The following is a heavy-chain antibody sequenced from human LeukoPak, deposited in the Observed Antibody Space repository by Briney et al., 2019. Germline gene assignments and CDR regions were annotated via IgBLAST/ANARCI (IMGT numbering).Heavy chain of an antibody. D-gene: IGHD2-2*02. J-gene: IGHJ4*02. V-gene: IGHV4-31*03. CDR3: ARVRRADIVVVPAAIGGFDY. CDR2: IYYSGST. CDR1: GGSISSGGYY. Sequence: SETLSLTCTVSGGSISSGGYYWSWIRQHPGKGLEWIGYIYYSGSTYYNPSLKSRVTISVDTSKNQFSLKLSSVTAVDTAVYYCARVRRADIVVVPAAIGGFDYWGQGTLVTVSS.